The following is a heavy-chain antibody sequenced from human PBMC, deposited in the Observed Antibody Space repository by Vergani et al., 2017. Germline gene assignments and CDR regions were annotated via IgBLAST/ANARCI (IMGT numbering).Heavy chain of an antibody. CDR1: GYTFTSYY. V-gene: IGHV1-46*01. J-gene: IGHJ5*02. CDR2: INPSGGST. CDR3: ARDQYCRGGSCGSWFDP. D-gene: IGHD2-15*01. Sequence: QVQLVQSGAEVKKPGASVKVSCKASGYTFTSYYMHWVRQAPGQGLEWMGIINPSGGSTSYVQKFQGRVTMTRDTSTSTVYMELSSLRSEDTAVYYCARDQYCRGGSCGSWFDPWGQGTLVTVSS.